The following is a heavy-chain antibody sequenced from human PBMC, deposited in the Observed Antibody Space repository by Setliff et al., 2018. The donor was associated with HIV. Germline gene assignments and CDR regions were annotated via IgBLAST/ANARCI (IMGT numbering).Heavy chain of an antibody. CDR1: EYTFTDYF. D-gene: IGHD7-27*01. CDR3: ARQLSNSLDF. J-gene: IGHJ4*02. Sequence: ASVKVSCKASEYTFTDYFIHWVRQAPGQGLEWMGRISPDNGDTKIPQRFRGRVTMTRDTSMNTAYLEFSGLRSDDTAVYYCARQLSNSLDFWGLGDPVPVS. V-gene: IGHV1-2*06. CDR2: ISPDNGDT.